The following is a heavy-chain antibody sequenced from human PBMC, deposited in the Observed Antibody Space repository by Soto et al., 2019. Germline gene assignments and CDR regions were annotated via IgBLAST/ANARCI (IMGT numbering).Heavy chain of an antibody. D-gene: IGHD1-26*01. CDR2: IGASGAGT. Sequence: GGSLRLSCAASGFGFRDTWMSWVRQAPGKGLQWVSAIGASGAGTYYADSVKGRFTISRDNSKNTLHLQINSLRAEDTAVYYCALRKAGSYFDYWGQGNLVTVSS. CDR3: ALRKAGSYFDY. V-gene: IGHV3-23*01. J-gene: IGHJ4*02. CDR1: GFGFRDTW.